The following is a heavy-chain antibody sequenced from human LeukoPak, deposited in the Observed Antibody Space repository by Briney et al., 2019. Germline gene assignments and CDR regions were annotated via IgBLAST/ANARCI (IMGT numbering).Heavy chain of an antibody. V-gene: IGHV3-74*03. D-gene: IGHD4-11*01. CDR1: GFTFSGAW. Sequence: GGSLRLSCAASGFTFSGAWMHWVRQAPGKGLVWVAQINGDASWLTYADAVKGRFTISRDNAKNTLTLQMDSLRVEDTAVYYCVRDWEYSFSHWGQGTLITVSS. J-gene: IGHJ4*02. CDR3: VRDWEYSFSH. CDR2: INGDASWL.